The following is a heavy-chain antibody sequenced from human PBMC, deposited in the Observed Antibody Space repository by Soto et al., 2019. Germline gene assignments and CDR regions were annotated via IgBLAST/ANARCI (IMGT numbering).Heavy chain of an antibody. CDR3: VKLRANTAETYYYYYGMDV. Sequence: LRLSCAASGFTFSSYGMHWVRQAPGKGLEWVAVISYDGSNKYYADSVKGRFTISRDNSKNTLYLQMNSLRAGDTAVYYCVKLRANTAETYYYYYGMDVWGQGTTVTVSS. D-gene: IGHD5-18*01. CDR1: GFTFSSYG. J-gene: IGHJ6*02. CDR2: ISYDGSNK. V-gene: IGHV3-30*18.